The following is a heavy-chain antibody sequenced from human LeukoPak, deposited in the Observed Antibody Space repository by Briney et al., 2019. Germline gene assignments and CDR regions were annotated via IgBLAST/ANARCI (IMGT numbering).Heavy chain of an antibody. J-gene: IGHJ4*02. CDR3: AKDLTYGNFDY. Sequence: SETLSLTCTVSGGSISSYYWSWIRQPPGKGLEWIGYISYSGSTNYNPSLRSRVTIPVDTSKNQFSLKLSSVTAADTAVYYCAKDLTYGNFDYWGQGTLVTVSS. V-gene: IGHV4-59*01. D-gene: IGHD1-14*01. CDR1: GGSISSYY. CDR2: ISYSGST.